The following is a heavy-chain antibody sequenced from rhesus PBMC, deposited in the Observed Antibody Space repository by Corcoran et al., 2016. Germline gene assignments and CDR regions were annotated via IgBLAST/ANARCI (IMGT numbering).Heavy chain of an antibody. CDR3: AKSLLVVVASNFDY. CDR2: INSGGSST. CDR1: GFTFSSYG. D-gene: IGHD2-21*01. J-gene: IGHJ4*01. Sequence: EVQLVETGGGLVQPGGSLKLSCAASGFTFSSYGMSWVRQAPGKGLEWVSAINSGGSSTYYADSVKGRFTISRDNSKNTLSLQMNSLRAEDTAVYYCAKSLLVVVASNFDYWGQGVLVTVSS. V-gene: IGHV3S5*01.